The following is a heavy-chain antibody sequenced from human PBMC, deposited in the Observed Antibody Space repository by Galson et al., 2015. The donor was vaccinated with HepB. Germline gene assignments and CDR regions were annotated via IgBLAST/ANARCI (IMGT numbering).Heavy chain of an antibody. CDR3: ERHPSVGVLVVVVPHNWLDT. J-gene: IGHJ5*02. D-gene: IGHD2-15*01. V-gene: IGHV5-10-1*01. Sequence: QSGAEVKKPGESLRISCKGSGYSFTSYWISWVLQMPGKGVERMGRIDPSDSYTNYSPSFQGNVTISADKSISTAYLQWSSLKASDTAMYYCERHPSVGVLVVVVPHNWLDTWGQGTLVTVSS. CDR2: IDPSDSYT. CDR1: GYSFTSYW.